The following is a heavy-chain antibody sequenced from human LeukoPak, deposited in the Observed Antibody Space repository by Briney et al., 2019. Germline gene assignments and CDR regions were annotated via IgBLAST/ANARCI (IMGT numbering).Heavy chain of an antibody. J-gene: IGHJ4*02. CDR1: GDSLTDLN. D-gene: IGHD3-3*01. V-gene: IGHV1-24*01. CDR2: FDPEQAKT. Sequence: ASVKVSCKVSGDSLTDLNIQWVRQAPGKGLECLGGFDPEQAKTIYAQNFQGRVTMTEDASTDTAYMELNSLKSEDTAVYYCATRGGGFWSGFENWGQGTLVTVSS. CDR3: ATRGGGFWSGFEN.